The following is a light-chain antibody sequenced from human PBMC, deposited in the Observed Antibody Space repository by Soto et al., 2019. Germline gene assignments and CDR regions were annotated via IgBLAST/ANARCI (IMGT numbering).Light chain of an antibody. V-gene: IGKV3-20*01. CDR2: AVS. CDR3: QQHSSSPWT. CDR1: QTISNNY. J-gene: IGKJ1*01. Sequence: EIVLTQSPGTLTLSPGESAALSCRASQTISNNYLVWYRQKPGQAPRLLIYAVSSRAAGIPDRFSGSGSGTDFAITIARLEPEDSAVYYCQQHSSSPWTFGQGTRVEI.